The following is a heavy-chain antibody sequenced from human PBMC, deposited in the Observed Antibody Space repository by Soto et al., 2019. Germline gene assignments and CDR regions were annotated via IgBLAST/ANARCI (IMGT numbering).Heavy chain of an antibody. CDR1: GGTFSSYG. D-gene: IGHD2-15*01. CDR3: ARANSIYGGSHFEY. J-gene: IGHJ4*02. V-gene: IGHV1-69*13. CDR2: IIPIFGTA. Sequence: ASVKVSCKASGGTFSSYGISWVRQAPGQGLEWVGGIIPIFGTANYAQKFQGRVTITADESTSTAYMELSTLRSEDTAVFYCARANSIYGGSHFEYWGQETLVTSPQ.